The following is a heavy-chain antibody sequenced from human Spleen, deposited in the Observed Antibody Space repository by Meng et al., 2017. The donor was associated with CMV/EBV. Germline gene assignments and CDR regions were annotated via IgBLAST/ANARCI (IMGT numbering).Heavy chain of an antibody. Sequence: GSLRLTCTVSGGSISSYYWSWIRQPPGKGLEWIGYIYYSGSTNYNPSLKSRVTISVDTSKNQFSLKLSSVTAADTAVYYCAREASITGTWWFDPWGQGTLVTVPQ. V-gene: IGHV4-59*01. CDR1: GGSISSYY. J-gene: IGHJ5*02. D-gene: IGHD1-7*01. CDR3: AREASITGTWWFDP. CDR2: IYYSGST.